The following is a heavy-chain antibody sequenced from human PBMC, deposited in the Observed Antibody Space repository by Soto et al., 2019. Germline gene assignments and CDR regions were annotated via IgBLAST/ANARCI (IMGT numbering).Heavy chain of an antibody. D-gene: IGHD3-22*01. CDR2: IIPMLGTP. V-gene: IGHV1-69*06. CDR3: AKEKSRYDRSGYYRPDY. Sequence: QVQLVQSGAEVKKPGSSVKVSCKSSGDTFSSYAISWVRQVPGQGLEWMGGIIPMLGTPSYAQKFQDRVTITADKFTSTAYMELSGLRSEDTAVYYCAKEKSRYDRSGYYRPDYWGQGTLVTVSS. J-gene: IGHJ4*02. CDR1: GDTFSSYA.